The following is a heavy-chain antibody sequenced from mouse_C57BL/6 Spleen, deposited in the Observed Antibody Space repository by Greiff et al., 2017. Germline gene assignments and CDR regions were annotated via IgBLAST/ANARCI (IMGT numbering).Heavy chain of an antibody. CDR1: GYTFTDYN. V-gene: IGHV1-18*01. D-gene: IGHD2-1*01. CDR3: ARTMDGNYEDYPWDY. CDR2: IYPNSGGT. Sequence: EVQLQQSGPELVKPGASVKISCKASGYTFTDYNMDWVKQSPGQSLEWIGDIYPNSGGTIYNEKFKGKATLTAAKSSSTAYMELRSLTSEHTAVYYCARTMDGNYEDYPWDYWGQGTSVTVSS. J-gene: IGHJ4*01.